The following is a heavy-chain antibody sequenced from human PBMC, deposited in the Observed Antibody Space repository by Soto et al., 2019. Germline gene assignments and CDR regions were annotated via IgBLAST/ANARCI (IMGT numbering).Heavy chain of an antibody. CDR3: ARSPLVVLNYFEY. CDR1: GGTFRNYP. CDR2: IFPLTDIP. Sequence: QVQLVQSGTEVKKPGSSVKVSCKASGGTFRNYPINWVRQAPGQGLEWMGSIFPLTDIPDYAQNFQTRLTMSADKSTSTAYMELSSLTSDDTAMYFCARSPLVVLNYFEYWGQGTLVTVSS. V-gene: IGHV1-69*02. J-gene: IGHJ4*02.